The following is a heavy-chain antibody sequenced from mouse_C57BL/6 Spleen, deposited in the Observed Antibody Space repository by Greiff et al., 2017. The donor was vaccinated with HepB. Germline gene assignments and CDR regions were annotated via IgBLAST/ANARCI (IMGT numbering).Heavy chain of an antibody. V-gene: IGHV10-1*01. CDR2: IRSKSNNYAT. J-gene: IGHJ4*01. CDR3: VKSYSNYAMDY. CDR1: GFSFNTYA. Sequence: EVMLVESGGGLVQPKGSLKLSCAASGFSFNTYAMNWVRQAPGKGLEWVARIRSKSNNYATYYADSVKDRFTISRDDSESMLYLQMNNLKTEDTAMYYCVKSYSNYAMDYWGQGTSVTVSS. D-gene: IGHD2-5*01.